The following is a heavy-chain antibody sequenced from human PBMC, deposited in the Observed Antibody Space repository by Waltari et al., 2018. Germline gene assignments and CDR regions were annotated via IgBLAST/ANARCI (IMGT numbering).Heavy chain of an antibody. CDR3: ARDGDFWSGYYPNWFDP. V-gene: IGHV3-48*01. Sequence: EVQLVESGGGLVQPGGSLRLSCAASGFTFSSYSMNWVRQAPGKGLEWVSYISSSSSTIYYADSVKGRFPISRDNSKNSLYLQMNSLRAEDTAVYYCARDGDFWSGYYPNWFDPWGQGTLVTVSS. D-gene: IGHD3-3*01. J-gene: IGHJ5*02. CDR2: ISSSSSTI. CDR1: GFTFSSYS.